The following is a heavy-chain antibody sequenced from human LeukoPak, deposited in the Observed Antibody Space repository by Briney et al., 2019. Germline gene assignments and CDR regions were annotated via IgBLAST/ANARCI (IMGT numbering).Heavy chain of an antibody. CDR2: INHSGST. V-gene: IGHV4-34*01. CDR1: GGSFSGYY. Sequence: PSETLSLTCAVYGGSFSGYYWSWIRQPPGKGLEWIGEINHSGSTNYNPSLKSRVTISVDTSKNQFSLKLSSVTAADTAVYYCARGLKAPGGRFDPWGQGTLVTVSS. D-gene: IGHD3-10*01. J-gene: IGHJ5*02. CDR3: ARGLKAPGGRFDP.